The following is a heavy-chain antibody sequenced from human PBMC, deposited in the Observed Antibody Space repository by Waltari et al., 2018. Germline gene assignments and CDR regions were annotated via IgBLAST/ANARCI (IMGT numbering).Heavy chain of an antibody. D-gene: IGHD3-10*01. CDR3: ARFAKGRDYYYYMDV. V-gene: IGHV4-4*09. CDR1: GGSMSDYF. Sequence: QVQLQESGPGLVRPSETLSLTCTVSGGSMSDYFWTWIRQPPGKGLEWIGYIWNDGSTSYHPSLRSRITMSIATSKNQFSLNLNAVAAADTAVYYCARFAKGRDYYYYMDVWGKGTTVTVSS. J-gene: IGHJ6*03. CDR2: IWNDGST.